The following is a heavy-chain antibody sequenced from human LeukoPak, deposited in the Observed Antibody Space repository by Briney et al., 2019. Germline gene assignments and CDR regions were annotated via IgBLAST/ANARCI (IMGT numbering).Heavy chain of an antibody. CDR1: GFTFSSYA. V-gene: IGHV3-23*01. Sequence: GGTLRLSCAASGFTFSSYAMSWVRQVPGKGLEWVSGISDSGGSTYYADSVKGRFTIVRDNSKNTLYVQMNSLRSEDTAVYYCARDGGGNPDYWGQGTLVTVSS. D-gene: IGHD4-23*01. CDR2: ISDSGGST. CDR3: ARDGGGNPDY. J-gene: IGHJ4*02.